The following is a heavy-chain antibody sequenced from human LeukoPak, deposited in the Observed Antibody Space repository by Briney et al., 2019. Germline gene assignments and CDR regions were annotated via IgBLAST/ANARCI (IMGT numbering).Heavy chain of an antibody. V-gene: IGHV4-34*01. CDR1: GGSFSGYY. CDR3: ARASRRIRYFDWLPLYYFDY. J-gene: IGHJ4*02. CDR2: INPIGST. D-gene: IGHD3-9*01. Sequence: SETLSLTCAVYGGSFSGYYWSWIRQPAGKGLKWIGEINPIGSTNYNPSLKSRVTISVDTSKNQFSLKLSSVTAADTAVYYCARASRRIRYFDWLPLYYFDYWGQGTLVTVSS.